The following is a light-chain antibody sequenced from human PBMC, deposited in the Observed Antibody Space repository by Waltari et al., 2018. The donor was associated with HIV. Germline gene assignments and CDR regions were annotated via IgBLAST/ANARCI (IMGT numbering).Light chain of an antibody. CDR2: NDK. V-gene: IGLV3-9*01. CDR3: QVWDHTSVV. Sequence: SYDLTQPLSVSVALGQTARIPCGGRDIGTRDVHWYQQKPGQDPSLLIFNDKNRPSVIPERFSGSKSRNTATLTISEAQCGDEAAYFCQVWDHTSVVFGGGTNLTVL. J-gene: IGLJ3*02. CDR1: DIGTRD.